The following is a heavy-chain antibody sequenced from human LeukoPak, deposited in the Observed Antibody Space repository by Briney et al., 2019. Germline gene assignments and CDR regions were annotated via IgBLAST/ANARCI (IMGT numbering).Heavy chain of an antibody. Sequence: GASVKVSCKASGYTFTGYYMHWVRQAPGQGLEWMGWINPNSGGTNYAQKFQGRVTMTRNTSISTAYMELSSLRSEDTAVYYCAVKDYYDSSGHDYWGQGTLVTVSS. J-gene: IGHJ4*02. D-gene: IGHD3-22*01. CDR2: INPNSGGT. CDR1: GYTFTGYY. V-gene: IGHV1-2*02. CDR3: AVKDYYDSSGHDY.